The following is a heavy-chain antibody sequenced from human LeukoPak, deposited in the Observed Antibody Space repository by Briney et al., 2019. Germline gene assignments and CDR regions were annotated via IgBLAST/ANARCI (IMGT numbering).Heavy chain of an antibody. D-gene: IGHD6-6*01. V-gene: IGHV4-34*01. Sequence: PGGSLRLSCAASGFTFSSYAMSWVRQAPGKGLEWIGEINHSGSTNYNPSLKSRVTISVDTSKNQFSLKLSSVTAADTAVYYCARDWGVSARPGYMDVWGKGTTVTVSS. CDR2: INHSGST. CDR1: GFTFSSYA. J-gene: IGHJ6*03. CDR3: ARDWGVSARPGYMDV.